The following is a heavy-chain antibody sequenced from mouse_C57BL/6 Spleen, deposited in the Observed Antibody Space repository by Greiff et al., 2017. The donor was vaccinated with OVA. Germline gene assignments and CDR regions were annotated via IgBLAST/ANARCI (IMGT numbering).Heavy chain of an antibody. Sequence: EVQLQQSGPELVKPGASVKMSCKASGYTFTDYNIHWVKQSHGKSLEWIGYINPNNGGTSYNQKFKGKATLTVNKSSSTAYMELRSLTSEDSAVYYYARSYGNYYYSMDYWGQGTSVTVSS. CDR2: INPNNGGT. J-gene: IGHJ4*01. CDR1: GYTFTDYN. D-gene: IGHD2-1*01. CDR3: ARSYGNYYYSMDY. V-gene: IGHV1-22*01.